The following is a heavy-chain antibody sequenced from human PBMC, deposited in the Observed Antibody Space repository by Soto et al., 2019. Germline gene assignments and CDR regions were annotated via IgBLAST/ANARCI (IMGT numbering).Heavy chain of an antibody. V-gene: IGHV4-39*01. J-gene: IGHJ4*02. CDR1: GGSISSSNSY. D-gene: IGHD2-21*01. CDR3: ARHYASRPHRGGPRGTYHAPFDF. CDR2: IYHSGST. Sequence: SSETLSLTCTVSGGSISSSNSYWGWIRHPPGKGLEWIGSIYHSGSTYYNPSLKSRVSISVYTSKNQLSLELSSVTAADTAAYYCARHYASRPHRGGPRGTYHAPFDFWGQGAMVTVSS.